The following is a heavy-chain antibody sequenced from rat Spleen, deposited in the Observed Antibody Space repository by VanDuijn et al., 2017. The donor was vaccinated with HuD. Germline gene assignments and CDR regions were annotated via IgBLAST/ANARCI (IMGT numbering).Heavy chain of an antibody. CDR1: GFTFSDYS. Sequence: EVQLVESGGGLVQPGRSLKLSCAASGFTFSDYSMAWVRLAPKKGPEWVATIIYDGSGTYYRDSVRGRFTISRDNAESTLYLQMDNVRSEDTATYYCAKDMSRTIAARSYWYFDFWGPGTMVTVSS. J-gene: IGHJ1*01. D-gene: IGHD1-2*01. CDR2: IIYDGSGT. CDR3: AKDMSRTIAARSYWYFDF. V-gene: IGHV5-17*01.